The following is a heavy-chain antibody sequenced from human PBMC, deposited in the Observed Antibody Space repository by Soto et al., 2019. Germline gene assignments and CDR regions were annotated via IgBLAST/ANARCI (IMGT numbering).Heavy chain of an antibody. Sequence: GGSLRLSCAASGFTFSSYAMSWVRQAPGKGLEWVSAISGSGGSTYYADSVKGRFTISRDNSKNTLYLQMNSLRAEDTAVYYCAQPPHYDFWSGYSVFDYWGQGTLVTVSS. J-gene: IGHJ4*02. V-gene: IGHV3-23*01. CDR3: AQPPHYDFWSGYSVFDY. CDR1: GFTFSSYA. D-gene: IGHD3-3*01. CDR2: ISGSGGST.